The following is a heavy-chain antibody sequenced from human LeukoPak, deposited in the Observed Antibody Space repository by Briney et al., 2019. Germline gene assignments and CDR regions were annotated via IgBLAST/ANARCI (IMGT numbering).Heavy chain of an antibody. CDR1: GYTFTGYY. CDR3: GRGQWPKYYSDY. V-gene: IGHV1-2*02. D-gene: IGHD6-19*01. Sequence: ASVKVSCKASGYTFTGYYMHWVRQAPGQGLEWMGWINPNSGGTNYAQKFQGRVTMTRDTSISTAYMELSRLRSDDTAVYYCGRGQWPKYYSDYWGQGTLVTVSS. CDR2: INPNSGGT. J-gene: IGHJ4*02.